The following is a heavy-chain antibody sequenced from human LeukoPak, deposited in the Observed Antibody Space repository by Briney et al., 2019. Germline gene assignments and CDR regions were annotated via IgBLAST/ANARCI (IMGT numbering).Heavy chain of an antibody. D-gene: IGHD6-6*01. V-gene: IGHV3-7*01. J-gene: IGHJ4*02. CDR3: ARVLGGIAARPFDY. Sequence: GGSLRLSCAASGFTFSSYGMHWVRQAPGKGLEWVANIKQDGSEKYYVDSVKGRFTISRDNAKNSLYLQMNSLRAEDTAVYYCARVLGGIAARPFDYWGQGTLVTVSS. CDR1: GFTFSSYG. CDR2: IKQDGSEK.